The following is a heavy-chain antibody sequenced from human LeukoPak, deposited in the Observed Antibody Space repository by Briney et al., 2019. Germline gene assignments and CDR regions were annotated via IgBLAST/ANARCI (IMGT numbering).Heavy chain of an antibody. J-gene: IGHJ4*02. Sequence: ASVKVSCKTSGYTLTSYGISWVRQAPGQGLEWMGWISPYNGNTNYAQKFQGRVTMTRDTSISTAYMELSRLRSDDTAVYYCAREYYDSSAYNQEAIDYWGQGTLVTASS. CDR2: ISPYNGNT. CDR3: AREYYDSSAYNQEAIDY. V-gene: IGHV1-18*01. CDR1: GYTLTSYG. D-gene: IGHD3-22*01.